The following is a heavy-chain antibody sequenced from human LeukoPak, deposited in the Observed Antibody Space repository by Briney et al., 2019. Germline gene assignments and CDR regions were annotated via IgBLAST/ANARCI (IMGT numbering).Heavy chain of an antibody. CDR2: MNPDSGNT. CDR1: GYTFTSYD. V-gene: IGHV1-8*03. D-gene: IGHD2-15*01. CDR3: ARGRLSCSGGSCSSFDY. J-gene: IGHJ4*02. Sequence: ASVKVSCKASGYTFTSYDINWVRQATGQGLEWMGWMNPDSGNTSYAQKFQGRVTITRNTSISTAYMELSSLRSEDTAVYYCARGRLSCSGGSCSSFDYWGQGTLVTVSS.